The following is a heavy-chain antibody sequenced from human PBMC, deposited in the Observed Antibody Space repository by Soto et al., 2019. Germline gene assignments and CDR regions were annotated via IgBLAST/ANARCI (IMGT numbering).Heavy chain of an antibody. CDR1: GGSISSYY. J-gene: IGHJ6*03. CDR2: IYYSGST. Sequence: SETLSLTCTVSGGSISSYYWSWIRQPPGKGLEWIGYIYYSGSTNYNPSLKSRVTISVEKSKNQFSLKLSSVTAADTAVYYCARGAPTIFGVVMGLGYMDVWGKGTTVTVSS. CDR3: ARGAPTIFGVVMGLGYMDV. D-gene: IGHD3-3*01. V-gene: IGHV4-59*08.